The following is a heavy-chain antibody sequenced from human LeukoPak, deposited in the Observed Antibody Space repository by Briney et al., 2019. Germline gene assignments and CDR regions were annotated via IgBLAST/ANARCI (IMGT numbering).Heavy chain of an antibody. CDR1: GFTFSDYY. V-gene: IGHV3-11*04. CDR2: ISSSGSTI. CDR3: AREYYDSSGYYYFDY. Sequence: GGSLRLSCAASGFTFSDYYMSWIRQAPGKGLEWVSYISSSGSTIYYADSVKGRFTISRDNAKNSLYLQMNSLRAEDTAVYYCAREYYDSSGYYYFDYWGQGTLVTVSS. J-gene: IGHJ4*02. D-gene: IGHD3-22*01.